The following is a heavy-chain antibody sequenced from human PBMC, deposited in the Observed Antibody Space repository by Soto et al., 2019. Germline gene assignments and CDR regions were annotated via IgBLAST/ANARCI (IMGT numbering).Heavy chain of an antibody. J-gene: IGHJ4*02. CDR1: GYSFKDHY. CDR3: SSISCKGGSCYFDFDH. D-gene: IGHD2-15*01. Sequence: ASVKVSCKASGYSFKDHYMHWVRQAPGRGLEWVGIINPSGEHTNYAQQFRGRVAMTRDTSTSTAYMELRSLRSEDKAVYFRSSISCKGGSCYFDFDHWGQGTLVTVSS. CDR2: INPSGEHT. V-gene: IGHV1-46*02.